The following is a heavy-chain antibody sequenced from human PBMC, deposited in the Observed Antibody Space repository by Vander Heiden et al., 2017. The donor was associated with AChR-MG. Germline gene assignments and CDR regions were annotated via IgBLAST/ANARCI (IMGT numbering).Heavy chain of an antibody. Sequence: QLQLQESGPGLVKPSETLSLTCPVYGGSISRSSYSLAWIRHPPGKGLEWSGSVYNSGTTYYNPSLKSRVTISVDTSKNQFSLRLSSVTAADTAVYYCARLGGSPTNWFDPWGRGTLVTVSS. CDR1: GGSISRSSYS. D-gene: IGHD1-26*01. CDR2: VYNSGTT. V-gene: IGHV4-39*01. J-gene: IGHJ5*02. CDR3: ARLGGSPTNWFDP.